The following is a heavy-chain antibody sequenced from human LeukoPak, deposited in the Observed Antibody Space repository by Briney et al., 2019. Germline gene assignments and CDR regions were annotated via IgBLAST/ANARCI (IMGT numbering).Heavy chain of an antibody. CDR2: IKQDGSEK. CDR3: ARVWLEYSSSWYFDY. V-gene: IGHV3-7*01. J-gene: IGHJ4*02. D-gene: IGHD6-13*01. CDR1: GFPFNSYW. Sequence: GGSLRLSCAASGFPFNSYWMSWVRQAPGKGLEWVANIKQDGSEKYYVDSVKGRFTISRDNAKNSLYLQMNSLRAEDTAVYYCARVWLEYSSSWYFDYWGQGTLVTVSS.